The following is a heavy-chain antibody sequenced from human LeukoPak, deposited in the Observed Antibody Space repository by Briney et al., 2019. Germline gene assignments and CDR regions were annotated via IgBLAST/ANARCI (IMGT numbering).Heavy chain of an antibody. V-gene: IGHV3-66*01. D-gene: IGHD3-22*01. CDR3: ARDNLSTGYYYGAFDI. CDR1: GFTVRSNY. CDR2: ISSGGTT. J-gene: IGHJ3*02. Sequence: GGSLRLSCAASGFTVRSNYMNWVRQAPGKGLEWVSVISSGGTTYYADSVKGRFTVSRDNSKNTLYLQMNSLRAEDTAVYYCARDNLSTGYYYGAFDIWGRGTMVTVSS.